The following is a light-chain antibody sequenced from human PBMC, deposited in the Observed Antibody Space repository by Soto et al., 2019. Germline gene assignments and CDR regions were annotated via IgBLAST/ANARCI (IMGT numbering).Light chain of an antibody. Sequence: ETILTQSPATLSLSPGEGATLSCRASQSVSSSLAWYQQKPGQAPRLRIYAASIRATGIPARFSGSGSGTDFTLTISSLEPEDFAIYYCQQRSNWPGAFGQGTKLEI. CDR3: QQRSNWPGA. CDR1: QSVSSS. J-gene: IGKJ2*01. V-gene: IGKV3-11*01. CDR2: AAS.